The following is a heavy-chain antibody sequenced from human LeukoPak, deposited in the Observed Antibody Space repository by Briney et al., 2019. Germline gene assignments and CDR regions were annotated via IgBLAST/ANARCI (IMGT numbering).Heavy chain of an antibody. V-gene: IGHV3-74*01. Sequence: GGSLRLSCAASGFTFSRNWMYWVRQAPGKGLVWVSRINIDGSSTSYADSVKGRFTISRDNAKNSLYLQMNSLRAEDTAVYYCARDYGGNSVYYYYMDIWGKGTTVTVSS. CDR1: GFTFSRNW. J-gene: IGHJ6*03. CDR2: INIDGSST. D-gene: IGHD4-23*01. CDR3: ARDYGGNSVYYYYMDI.